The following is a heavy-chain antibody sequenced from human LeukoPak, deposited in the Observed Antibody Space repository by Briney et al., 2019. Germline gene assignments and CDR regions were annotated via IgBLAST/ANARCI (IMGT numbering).Heavy chain of an antibody. CDR2: INPNSGDT. V-gene: IGHV1-2*02. CDR3: ARGVMAGTLNWFDP. Sequence: EASVKVSCKASGYTFTGYYIHWVRQAPGQGLEWMGWINPNSGDTNYAQKFQSRVTMTRDTSIYIAYMELSRLRSDDTAVYYCARGVMAGTLNWFDPWGQGTLVTVSS. CDR1: GYTFTGYY. J-gene: IGHJ5*02. D-gene: IGHD6-19*01.